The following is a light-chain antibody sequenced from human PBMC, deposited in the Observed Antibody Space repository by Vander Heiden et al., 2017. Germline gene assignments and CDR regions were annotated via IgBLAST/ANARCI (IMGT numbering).Light chain of an antibody. J-gene: IGLJ2*01. V-gene: IGLV1-47*01. CDR3: AAWDDSLSVV. CDR2: RDF. CDR1: SSNVGSNS. Sequence: QSVLTQPPSASGTPGQRVTISCSGSSSNVGSNSVYWYQHLPGTAPKLLIYRDFRRPSGVPDRFSASKSGTSASLAISGLRSEDEAHYYCAAWDDSLSVVFGGGTKLTV.